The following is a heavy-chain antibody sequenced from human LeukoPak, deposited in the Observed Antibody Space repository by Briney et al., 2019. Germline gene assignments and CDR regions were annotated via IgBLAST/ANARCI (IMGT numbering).Heavy chain of an antibody. Sequence: GASVKVSCKASGYTFTSYDINWVRQATGQGLEWMGWMNLNSGNTGYAQKFQGRVTMTRNTSISTTYMELSSLRSEDTAVYYCARGRGGLAPYYYYGMDVWGQGTTVTVSS. CDR2: MNLNSGNT. CDR1: GYTFTSYD. V-gene: IGHV1-8*01. D-gene: IGHD3-3*02. J-gene: IGHJ6*02. CDR3: ARGRGGLAPYYYYGMDV.